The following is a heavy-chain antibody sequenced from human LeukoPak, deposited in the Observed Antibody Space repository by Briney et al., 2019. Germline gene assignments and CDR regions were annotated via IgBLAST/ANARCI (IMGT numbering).Heavy chain of an antibody. Sequence: GGSLRLSWAASGFNFSGSAMHWVRQASGKGLEWVGRIRSKANCYATAYAGSVKGRLTISRDHSKNTADLQKNSLKTEDTAVYYCTSSYPPGYWGQGTLVTVSS. CDR2: IRSKANCYAT. V-gene: IGHV3-73*01. CDR1: GFNFSGSA. J-gene: IGHJ4*02. D-gene: IGHD7-27*01. CDR3: TSSYPPGY.